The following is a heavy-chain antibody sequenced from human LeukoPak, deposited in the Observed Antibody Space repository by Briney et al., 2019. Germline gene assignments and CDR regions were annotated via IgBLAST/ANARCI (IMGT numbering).Heavy chain of an antibody. CDR3: ARVDRNWNYFDY. D-gene: IGHD1-20*01. J-gene: IGHJ4*02. CDR2: INHSGST. CDR1: GGSFSGYY. Sequence: SETLSLTCAVYGGSFSGYYWSWIRQPPGKGLEWIGEINHSGSTYYNPSLKSRVTISVDTSRNQFSLNLSSVTAADTAVYFCARVDRNWNYFDYWGQGTLVTVSS. V-gene: IGHV4-34*01.